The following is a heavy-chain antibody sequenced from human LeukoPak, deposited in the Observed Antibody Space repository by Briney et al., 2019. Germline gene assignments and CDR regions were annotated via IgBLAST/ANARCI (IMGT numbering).Heavy chain of an antibody. CDR3: ARESGGDLGEAFDI. J-gene: IGHJ3*02. V-gene: IGHV3-7*01. CDR2: IKQDGNEI. CDR1: GFTFSNYW. Sequence: GGSLRLSCAASGFTFSNYWMSWVRQAPGKGLEWVAIIKQDGNEIYYVDSMKGRFTISRDNAKNSLYLQLNSLRAEDTAVYYCARESGGDLGEAFDIWGQGTMVTVS. D-gene: IGHD1-26*01.